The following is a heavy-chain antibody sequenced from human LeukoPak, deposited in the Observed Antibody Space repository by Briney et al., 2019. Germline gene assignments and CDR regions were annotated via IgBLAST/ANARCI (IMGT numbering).Heavy chain of an antibody. CDR1: GYTFTSYG. CDR2: IIPIFGTA. J-gene: IGHJ4*02. Sequence: GASVKVSCKASGYTFTSYGISWVRQAPGQGLEWMGGIIPIFGTANYAQKFQGRVTITTDESTSTAYMELSSLRSEDTAVYYCARDRGYSYGFTYFDYWGQGTLVTVSS. V-gene: IGHV1-69*05. CDR3: ARDRGYSYGFTYFDY. D-gene: IGHD5-18*01.